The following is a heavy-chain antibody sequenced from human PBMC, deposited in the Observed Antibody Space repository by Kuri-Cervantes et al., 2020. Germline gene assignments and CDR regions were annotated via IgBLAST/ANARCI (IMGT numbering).Heavy chain of an antibody. V-gene: IGHV3-11*04. CDR3: ARVRNPLGDAFDI. J-gene: IGHJ3*02. Sequence: GGSLRLSCAASGFTFSDYYMSWIRQAPGKGLEWVSYISSSGSTIYYADSVKGRFTISRDNAKNTLYLQMNSLRAEDTAVYYCARVRNPLGDAFDIWGQGTMVTVSS. CDR1: GFTFSDYY. CDR2: ISSSGSTI.